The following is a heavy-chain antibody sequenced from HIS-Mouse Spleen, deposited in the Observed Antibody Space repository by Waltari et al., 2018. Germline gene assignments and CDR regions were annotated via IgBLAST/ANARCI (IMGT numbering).Heavy chain of an antibody. D-gene: IGHD3-22*01. CDR2: IYYSGST. CDR3: ARVEGVLSYYDSSGYYYFDY. J-gene: IGHJ4*02. V-gene: IGHV4-39*07. CDR1: GGSISSSSYY. Sequence: QLQLQESGPGLVKPSETLSLTCTVSGGSISSSSYYWGWIRQPPGTGPEWIGSIYYSGSTYYNPSLKSRVTISVDTSKNQFSLKLSSVTAADTAVYYCARVEGVLSYYDSSGYYYFDYWGQGTLVTVSS.